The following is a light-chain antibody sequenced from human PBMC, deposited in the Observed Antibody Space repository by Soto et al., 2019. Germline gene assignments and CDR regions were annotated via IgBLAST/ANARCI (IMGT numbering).Light chain of an antibody. Sequence: EIVLTQYPGTLSLSPGERATLSCRASQSVSSNNLAWYQQKPGQAPRLLIYRASSRATGIPDNFSGSGSGTDFTLTISRLEPEDFAVYYWHQYGTSPRTFGQGTKVEI. J-gene: IGKJ1*01. V-gene: IGKV3-20*01. CDR1: QSVSSNN. CDR3: HQYGTSPRT. CDR2: RAS.